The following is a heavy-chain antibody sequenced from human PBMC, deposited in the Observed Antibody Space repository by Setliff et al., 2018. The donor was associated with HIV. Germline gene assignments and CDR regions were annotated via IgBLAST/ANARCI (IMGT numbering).Heavy chain of an antibody. CDR1: GGSISNSSYY. D-gene: IGHD5-12*01. Sequence: PSETLSLTCTVSGGSISNSSYYWGWIRQPPGKGLEWIGSIYYSGSTYYNPSLKSRVTISVDTSKNQFSLKLSSVTAADSAVYYCARIVATITCYDYWGQGTLVTAPQ. J-gene: IGHJ4*02. CDR2: IYYSGST. V-gene: IGHV4-39*07. CDR3: ARIVATITCYDY.